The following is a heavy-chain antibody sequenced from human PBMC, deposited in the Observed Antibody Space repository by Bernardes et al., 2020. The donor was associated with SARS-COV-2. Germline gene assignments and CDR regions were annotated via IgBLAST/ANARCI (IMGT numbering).Heavy chain of an antibody. J-gene: IGHJ6*02. CDR1: GYSFTSYW. D-gene: IGHD5-18*01. Sequence: GGSLKISCKGSGYSFTSYWIGWVRQIPGKGLEWMGIIYPGDSDTRYSPSFQGQVTISADKSISTAYLQWSSLKASDTAMYYCARAAEGGYSYAGDDYGMDVWGQGTTVTVSS. V-gene: IGHV5-51*01. CDR2: IYPGDSDT. CDR3: ARAAEGGYSYAGDDYGMDV.